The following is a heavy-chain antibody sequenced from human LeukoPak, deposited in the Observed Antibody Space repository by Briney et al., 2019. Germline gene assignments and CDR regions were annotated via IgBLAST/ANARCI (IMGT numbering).Heavy chain of an antibody. V-gene: IGHV3-23*01. Sequence: GGSLRLSCAVSGLTFSIYAMGWVRQAPGKGLEWVAIISDSGGGTFHADSVKGRFTISRDNSKNTLYLQMNSLRAEDTAVYYCAKDKAVGILTAPDYWGQGTLVTVSS. D-gene: IGHD3-9*01. CDR2: ISDSGGGT. J-gene: IGHJ4*02. CDR1: GLTFSIYA. CDR3: AKDKAVGILTAPDY.